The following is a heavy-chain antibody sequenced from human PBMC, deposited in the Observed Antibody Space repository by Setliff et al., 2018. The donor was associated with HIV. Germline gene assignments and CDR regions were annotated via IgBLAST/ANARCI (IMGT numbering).Heavy chain of an antibody. D-gene: IGHD2-15*01. CDR1: GFTFKTFA. V-gene: IGHV3-21*04. CDR2: ISNGGDYT. CDR3: ARIILFCSGDTCYMDTFDV. J-gene: IGHJ3*01. Sequence: GGSLRLSCVASGFTFKTFAMHWVRQAPGKGLEWVSSISNGGDYTYYRDSVRGRFTISRDDAKNSVFLHMNSLRDDDTALYYCARIILFCSGDTCYMDTFDVWGRGTPVTVSS.